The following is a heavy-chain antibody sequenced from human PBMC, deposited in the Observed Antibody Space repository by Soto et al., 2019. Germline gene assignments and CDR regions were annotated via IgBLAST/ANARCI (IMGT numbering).Heavy chain of an antibody. CDR1: GFTLSGYG. J-gene: IGHJ6*02. CDR2: LWHDGVNQ. CDR3: ARDRDYSGMDV. Sequence: QVQLVESGGGVVQSGRSLRLSCAASGFTLSGYGMHWVRQAPGKGLEWVAVLWHDGVNQNYADSVKGRFAISRDNSKNTLSLQMNSLGAEDTAVYYCARDRDYSGMDVWGQGTTVTVSS. D-gene: IGHD3-10*01. V-gene: IGHV3-33*01.